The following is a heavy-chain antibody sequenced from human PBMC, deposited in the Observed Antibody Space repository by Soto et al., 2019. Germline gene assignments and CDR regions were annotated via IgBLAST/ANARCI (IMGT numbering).Heavy chain of an antibody. J-gene: IGHJ4*02. CDR3: ARGRRTTVTIDY. CDR1: GGSFSGYY. Sequence: QVQLQQWGAGLLKPSETLSLTCAVYGGSFSGYYWSWIRQPPGKGLEWIGEINHSGSTNYNPSLKSRVTISVDTSKNQFSLKLSSVTAADTAVYYCARGRRTTVTIDYWGQGTLLTVSS. V-gene: IGHV4-34*01. CDR2: INHSGST. D-gene: IGHD4-17*01.